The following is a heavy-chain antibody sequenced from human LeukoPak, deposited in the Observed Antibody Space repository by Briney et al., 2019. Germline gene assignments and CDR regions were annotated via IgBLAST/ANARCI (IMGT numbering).Heavy chain of an antibody. J-gene: IGHJ4*02. CDR2: IYYTGST. D-gene: IGHD6-19*01. Sequence: SETLSLTCTVSGGSIISSSYYWGWIRQPPGKGLEWIGSIYYTGSTYYNPSLRSRVTMSVDTSRNQFSLKLSSVTAADTAVYYCARDGGWPDYWGQGTLVTVSS. CDR1: GGSIISSSYY. CDR3: ARDGGWPDY. V-gene: IGHV4-39*07.